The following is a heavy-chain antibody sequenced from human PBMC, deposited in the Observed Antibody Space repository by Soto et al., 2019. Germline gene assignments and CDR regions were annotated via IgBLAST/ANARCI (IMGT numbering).Heavy chain of an antibody. Sequence: GGSLRLSCAASAFKFSDYYMSWVRQAPGKGLEWVSYISGSGDVIYYADSVKGRFTISRDNDKKSVHLQMDTLRAEDTALYYCARCPDCGEGSCYRHFDLWGQGTRVTVSS. CDR1: AFKFSDYY. CDR2: ISGSGDVI. D-gene: IGHD2-15*01. J-gene: IGHJ4*02. CDR3: ARCPDCGEGSCYRHFDL. V-gene: IGHV3-11*01.